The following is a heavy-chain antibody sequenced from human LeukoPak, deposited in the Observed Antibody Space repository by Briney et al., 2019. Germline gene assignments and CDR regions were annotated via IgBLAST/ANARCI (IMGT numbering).Heavy chain of an antibody. CDR2: ISSSSSYI. V-gene: IGHV3-21*01. CDR3: ARDVHSSGWYDY. CDR1: GFTFSSYS. D-gene: IGHD6-19*01. J-gene: IGHJ4*02. Sequence: GGSLRLSCAASGFTFSSYSMNWVRQAPGKGLEWVSSISSSSSYIYYADSVKGRFTISRDNAKNSLYLQMNSLRAEDTAVYYCARDVHSSGWYDYWGQGTLVTVSS.